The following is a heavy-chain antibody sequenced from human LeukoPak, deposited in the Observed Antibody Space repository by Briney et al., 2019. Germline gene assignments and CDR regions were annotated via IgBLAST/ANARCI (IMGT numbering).Heavy chain of an antibody. D-gene: IGHD2/OR15-2a*01. CDR2: IHYTGNT. CDR1: GVSISSSL. V-gene: IGHV4-59*01. CDR3: AKYGQYNFDY. J-gene: IGHJ4*02. Sequence: SETLSLTCTVSGVSISSSLWSWVRQPPGKGLECMGFIHYTGNTNHNPSLKNRVTISVNTSKNQFSLKLSSVTAADTAIYYCAKYGQYNFDYWGQGTLVTVSS.